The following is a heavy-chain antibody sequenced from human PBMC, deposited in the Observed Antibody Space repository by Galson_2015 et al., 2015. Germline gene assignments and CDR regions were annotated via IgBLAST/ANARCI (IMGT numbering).Heavy chain of an antibody. J-gene: IGHJ5*02. Sequence: PALVKPTQPLTLTCTFSGFSLSTYGVGVGWIRQPPGKALEWLAIIYWDDDKRYGPSLKSRLTISKDTSKNQVVLTMTNMDPVDTATYYCAHFKAAAGLAWFDHWGQGTLVTVSS. CDR1: GFSLSTYGVG. D-gene: IGHD6-13*01. V-gene: IGHV2-5*05. CDR2: IYWDDDK. CDR3: AHFKAAAGLAWFDH.